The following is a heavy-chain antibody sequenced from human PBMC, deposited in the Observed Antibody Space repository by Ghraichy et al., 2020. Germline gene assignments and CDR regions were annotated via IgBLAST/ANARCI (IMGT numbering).Heavy chain of an antibody. Sequence: LSLTCAASGFTFSSYSMNWVRQAPGKGLEWVSSISSSSSYIYYADSVKGRFTLSRDNAQNSLYLQMNSLRDEDTAVYYCARGSRVVRFYYYDGMDVWGQGTTVTVSS. J-gene: IGHJ6*02. V-gene: IGHV3-21*01. D-gene: IGHD4-23*01. CDR2: ISSSSSYI. CDR3: ARGSRVVRFYYYDGMDV. CDR1: GFTFSSYS.